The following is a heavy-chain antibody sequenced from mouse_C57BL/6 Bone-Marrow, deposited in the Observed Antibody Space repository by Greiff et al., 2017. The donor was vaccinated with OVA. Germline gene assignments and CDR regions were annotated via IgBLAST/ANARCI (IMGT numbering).Heavy chain of an antibody. J-gene: IGHJ3*01. V-gene: IGHV1-42*01. D-gene: IGHD4-1*01. CDR3: ARGGTSPLAY. Sequence: VHVKQSGPELVKPGASVKLSCKASGYSFTGYYMNWVKQSPEKSLEWIGEINPSTGGTTYNQKFKAKATLTVDKSSSTAYMQLKSLTSEDSAVYYCARGGTSPLAYWGQGTLVTVSA. CDR2: INPSTGGT. CDR1: GYSFTGYY.